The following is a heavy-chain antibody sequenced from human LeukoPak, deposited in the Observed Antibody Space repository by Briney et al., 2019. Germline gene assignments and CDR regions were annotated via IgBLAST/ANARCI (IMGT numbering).Heavy chain of an antibody. J-gene: IGHJ4*02. Sequence: PSETLSLTCTVSGGSISSGGYYWSWIRQHPGKGLEWIGYIYYSGSTCYNPSLKSRVTISVDTSKNQFSLKLSSVTAADTAVYYCGRYSGSSFDYWGQGTPVTVSS. CDR2: IYYSGST. CDR1: GGSISSGGYY. CDR3: GRYSGSSFDY. V-gene: IGHV4-31*03. D-gene: IGHD1-26*01.